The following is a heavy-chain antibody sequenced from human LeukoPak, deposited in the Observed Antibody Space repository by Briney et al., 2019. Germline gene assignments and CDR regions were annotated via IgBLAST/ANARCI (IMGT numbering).Heavy chain of an antibody. V-gene: IGHV4-31*03. CDR3: ARGYGGNSRDWYFDL. CDR1: GGSISSGGYY. D-gene: IGHD4-23*01. CDR2: IYYSGST. J-gene: IGHJ2*01. Sequence: SETLSLTCTVSGGSISSGGYYWSRIRQHPGKGLEWIGYIYYSGSTYYNPSLKSRVTISLDKSKNQFSLKLSSVTAADTAVYYCARGYGGNSRDWYFDLWGRGTLVTVSS.